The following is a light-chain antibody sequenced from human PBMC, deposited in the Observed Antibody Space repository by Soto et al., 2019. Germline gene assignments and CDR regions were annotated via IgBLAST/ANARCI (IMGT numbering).Light chain of an antibody. CDR3: TSYTSTISHVL. V-gene: IGLV2-14*01. CDR1: SSDVGGYNY. Sequence: QSALTQPASVSGSPGQSITISCTGSSSDVGGYNYVSWYQQHPGKAPKLIISEVSNRPSGVSTRFSGSKSGNTASLTISGLQAEDEVDYYCTSYTSTISHVLFGGGTKLTVL. J-gene: IGLJ2*01. CDR2: EVS.